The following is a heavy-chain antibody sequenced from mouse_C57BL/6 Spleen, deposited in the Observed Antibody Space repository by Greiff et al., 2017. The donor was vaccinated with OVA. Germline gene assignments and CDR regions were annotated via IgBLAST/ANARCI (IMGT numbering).Heavy chain of an antibody. CDR1: GFTFSDYY. Sequence: EVKLVESGGGLVQPGGSLKLSCAASGFTFSDYYMYWVRQTPEKRLEWVAYISNGGGSTYYPDTVKGRFTISRDNAKNTLYLQMSRLKSEDTAMYYCARHERNYDDAMDYCGQGTSVTVSS. CDR2: ISNGGGST. D-gene: IGHD2-4*01. CDR3: ARHERNYDDAMDY. J-gene: IGHJ4*01. V-gene: IGHV5-12*01.